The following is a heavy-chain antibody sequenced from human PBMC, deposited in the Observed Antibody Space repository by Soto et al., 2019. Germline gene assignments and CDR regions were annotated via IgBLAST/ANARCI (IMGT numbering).Heavy chain of an antibody. CDR2: IGSAGDT. V-gene: IGHV3-13*01. Sequence: EVELVESGGGLVQPGGSLRLSCAASGFTFSRYDMHWVRQPTGKGLEWVSGIGSAGDTYYPGSVKGRFTISREDAKNSLYLQMNSLRAEDTALYYCVREKDSSGWYSFDSWGRGTLVTVSS. CDR3: VREKDSSGWYSFDS. D-gene: IGHD6-19*01. J-gene: IGHJ4*02. CDR1: GFTFSRYD.